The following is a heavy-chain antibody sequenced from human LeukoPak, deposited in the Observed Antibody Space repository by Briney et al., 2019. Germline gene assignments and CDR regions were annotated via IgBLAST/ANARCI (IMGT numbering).Heavy chain of an antibody. V-gene: IGHV3-30*02. CDR1: GFTFSSYG. Sequence: GGSLRLSCAASGFTFSSYGMHRVRQAPGKGLEWVAFIRYDGSNKYYADSVKGRFTISRDNAKNSLYLQMDGLRAEDTAVYYCARDLGYYYGSGSYYDTDYWGQGTLVTVSS. CDR3: ARDLGYYYGSGSYYDTDY. D-gene: IGHD3-10*01. J-gene: IGHJ4*02. CDR2: IRYDGSNK.